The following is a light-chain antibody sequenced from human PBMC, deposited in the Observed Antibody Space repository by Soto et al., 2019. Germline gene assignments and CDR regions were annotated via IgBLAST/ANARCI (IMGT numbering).Light chain of an antibody. CDR2: KAS. Sequence: QMTQSASTLSGSVGDRVTMTCRARQTISSLLAWYQQKPVKAPKLLIYKASTLKSGVPSRFSGSGSGTEFTLTISRLQSEDFAVYYCHQYNNWAPWTVGQGTKVDIK. V-gene: IGKV1-5*03. J-gene: IGKJ1*01. CDR3: HQYNNWAPWT. CDR1: QTISSL.